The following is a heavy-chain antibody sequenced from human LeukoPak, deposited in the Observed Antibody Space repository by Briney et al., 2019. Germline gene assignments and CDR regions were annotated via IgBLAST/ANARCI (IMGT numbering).Heavy chain of an antibody. Sequence: PGGSLRLSCAASGFTFSSYAMRWVRQAPGKGLEWVSAITCSGCSTYYADSVKGRFTISRDNSKNTLYLQMNSLRAEDTAVYYCARDRGPGLCSCYDSIGFYGQGYFDYWGQGTLVTVSS. J-gene: IGHJ4*02. CDR3: ARDRGPGLCSCYDSIGFYGQGYFDY. D-gene: IGHD3-22*01. CDR2: ITCSGCST. V-gene: IGHV3-23*01. CDR1: GFTFSSYA.